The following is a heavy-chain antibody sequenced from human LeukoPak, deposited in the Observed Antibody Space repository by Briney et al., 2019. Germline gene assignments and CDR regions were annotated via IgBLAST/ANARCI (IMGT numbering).Heavy chain of an antibody. Sequence: PGGSLRLSCAASGFTFSSYAMSWVRQAPGKGLEWVSAISGSGGSTYYADSVKGRFTISRDNSKNTLYLQMNSLRAEDTAVYYCAKLSTDDFWSGRYYYYYYMDVWGKGITVTVSS. V-gene: IGHV3-23*01. J-gene: IGHJ6*03. D-gene: IGHD3-3*01. CDR2: ISGSGGST. CDR3: AKLSTDDFWSGRYYYYYYMDV. CDR1: GFTFSSYA.